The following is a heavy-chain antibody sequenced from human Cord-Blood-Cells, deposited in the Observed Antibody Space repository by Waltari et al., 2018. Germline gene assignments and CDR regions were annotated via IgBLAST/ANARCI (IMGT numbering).Heavy chain of an antibody. Sequence: QEQLVQTGAEVKKPGASVKVSCNASGYTFTGYYMHWVRQATGQGLEWMAWINPNSGGTNYAQKFQGRVTMTRDTSISTAYMELSRLRSDDTAVYYCAIELVAISGPDYWGQGTLVTVSS. CDR1: GYTFTGYY. CDR3: AIELVAISGPDY. V-gene: IGHV1-2*02. D-gene: IGHD2-2*02. CDR2: INPNSGGT. J-gene: IGHJ4*02.